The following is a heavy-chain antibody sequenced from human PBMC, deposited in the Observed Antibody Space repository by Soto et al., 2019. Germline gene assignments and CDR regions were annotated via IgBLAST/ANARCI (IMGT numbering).Heavy chain of an antibody. J-gene: IGHJ4*02. D-gene: IGHD5-18*01. CDR1: GGTFSSYT. CDR2: IIPILGIA. Sequence: QVQLVQSGAEVKKPGSSVKVSCKASGGTFSSYTISWVRQAPGQGLEWMGRIIPILGIANYAQKFQGRVTXTXDIXTSTAYMERSSLRSEDTAVYYCARDGVNTAMVTGYWGQGTLVTVSS. CDR3: ARDGVNTAMVTGY. V-gene: IGHV1-69*08.